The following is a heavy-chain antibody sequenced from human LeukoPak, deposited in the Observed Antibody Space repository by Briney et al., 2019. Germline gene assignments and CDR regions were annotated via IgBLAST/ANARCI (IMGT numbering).Heavy chain of an antibody. CDR3: ARGPVVTNWFDP. J-gene: IGHJ5*02. Sequence: SVKVSCKAPGGTFSSYAISWVRQAPGQGLEWMGGIIPIFGTANYAQKFQGRVTITTDESTSTAYMELSSLRSEDTAVYYCARGPVVTNWFDPWGKGTLVTVSS. V-gene: IGHV1-69*05. D-gene: IGHD3-22*01. CDR1: GGTFSSYA. CDR2: IIPIFGTA.